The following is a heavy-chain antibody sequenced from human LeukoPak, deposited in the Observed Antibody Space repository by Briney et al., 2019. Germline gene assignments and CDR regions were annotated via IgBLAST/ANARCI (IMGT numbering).Heavy chain of an antibody. J-gene: IGHJ4*02. D-gene: IGHD3-16*01. Sequence: GGSLRLSCAASRFTFSNAWMSWVRQAPGKGLEWVGRIKSKTDGGTTDYAAPVKGRFTISRDDSKNTLYLQMNSLKTEDTAVYYCTTDLFYGGRKGYFDYWGQGTLVTVSS. CDR1: RFTFSNAW. CDR3: TTDLFYGGRKGYFDY. CDR2: IKSKTDGGTT. V-gene: IGHV3-15*01.